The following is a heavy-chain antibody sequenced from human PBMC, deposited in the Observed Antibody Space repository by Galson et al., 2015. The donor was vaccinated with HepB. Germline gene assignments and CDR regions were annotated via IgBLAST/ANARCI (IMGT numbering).Heavy chain of an antibody. CDR2: IYWDDDK. CDR3: AHFLLGTAMVMDHFDY. CDR1: GFSLSTSGVG. D-gene: IGHD5-18*01. Sequence: PALVKPTQTLTLTCTFSGFSLSTSGVGVGWIRQPPGKALEWPALIYWDDDKRYSPSLKSRLTITKDTSKNQVVLTMTNMDPVDTATYYCAHFLLGTAMVMDHFDYWGQGTLVTVSS. V-gene: IGHV2-5*02. J-gene: IGHJ4*02.